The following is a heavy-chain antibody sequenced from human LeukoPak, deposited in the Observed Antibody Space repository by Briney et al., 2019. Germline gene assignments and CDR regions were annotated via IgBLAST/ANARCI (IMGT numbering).Heavy chain of an antibody. Sequence: KPSETLSLTCTVSGGSISSYYWSWIRQPPGKGLEWIGYIYYSGSTNYNPSLKSRVTISVDTSKNQFSLKLSAVTAADTAVYYCARAGRPYYYDSSGYLDYWGQGTLVTVSS. D-gene: IGHD3-22*01. CDR3: ARAGRPYYYDSSGYLDY. CDR2: IYYSGST. CDR1: GGSISSYY. J-gene: IGHJ4*02. V-gene: IGHV4-59*01.